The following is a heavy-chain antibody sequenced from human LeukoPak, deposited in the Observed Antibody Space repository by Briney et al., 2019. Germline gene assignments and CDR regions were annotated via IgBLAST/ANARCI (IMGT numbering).Heavy chain of an antibody. CDR1: GFTFSIYT. CDR3: ARELGDRYYFDY. CDR2: IYSGGST. V-gene: IGHV3-53*01. J-gene: IGHJ4*02. D-gene: IGHD1-14*01. Sequence: GGSLRLSCAASGFTFSIYTMNWVRQAPGKGLEWVSVIYSGGSTYYADSVKGRFTISRDNPKNTLYLQMNSLRAEDTAVYYCARELGDRYYFDYWGQGTLVTVSS.